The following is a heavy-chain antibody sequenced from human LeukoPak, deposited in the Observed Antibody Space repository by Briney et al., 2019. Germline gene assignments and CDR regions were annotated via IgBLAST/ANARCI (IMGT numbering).Heavy chain of an antibody. Sequence: RASVKVSCKASGYTFTNYGINWVRQAPGQGLEWMGWISTYIGNTNYAQKLQGRVTLTTDTSTSTAYMELRSLKSDDTAFYYCVRGGCCSGSTCLYGDNWFDPWGQGTLVTVSS. D-gene: IGHD2-2*01. CDR1: GYTFTNYG. CDR2: ISTYIGNT. V-gene: IGHV1-18*01. CDR3: VRGGCCSGSTCLYGDNWFDP. J-gene: IGHJ5*02.